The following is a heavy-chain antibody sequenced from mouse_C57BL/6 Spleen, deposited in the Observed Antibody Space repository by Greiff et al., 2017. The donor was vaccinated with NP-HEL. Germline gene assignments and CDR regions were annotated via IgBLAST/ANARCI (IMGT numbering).Heavy chain of an antibody. CDR2: IRLKSDNYAT. J-gene: IGHJ4*01. CDR1: GFTFSNYW. V-gene: IGHV6-3*01. Sequence: EVKLMESGGGLVQPGGSMKLSCVASGFTFSNYWMNWVRQSPEKGLEWVAQIRLKSDNYATHYAESVKGRFTISRDDSKSSVYLQMNNLRAEDTGIYYCTDYGGMDYWGQGTSVTVSS. CDR3: TDYGGMDY. D-gene: IGHD1-1*01.